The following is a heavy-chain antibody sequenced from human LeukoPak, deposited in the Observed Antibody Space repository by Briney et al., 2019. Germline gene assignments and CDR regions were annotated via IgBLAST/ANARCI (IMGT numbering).Heavy chain of an antibody. CDR3: ARDCGGSCDSGQTYFSYYYHGMDV. D-gene: IGHD2-15*01. Sequence: PGGSLRLSCAASGFTFSSYNMNWVRHPPGEGLEWDSSISTSVSYIYYADSVKGRFTSSRDNAKNSLFLQVNSLSAEDTAVYYCARDCGGSCDSGQTYFSYYYHGMDVWGQGTTVTVSS. CDR1: GFTFSSYN. CDR2: ISTSVSYI. V-gene: IGHV3-21*01. J-gene: IGHJ6*02.